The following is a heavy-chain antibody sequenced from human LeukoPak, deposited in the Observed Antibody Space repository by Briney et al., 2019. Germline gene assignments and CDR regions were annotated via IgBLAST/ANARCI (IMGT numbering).Heavy chain of an antibody. CDR2: ISSKGVST. Sequence: GGSLRLSCSASGFTISLYAMHWVRQAPGKGLEYVSGISSKGVSTYYADSVKGRFTISRDNSKDTMFLQMSSLGPEDTAVYYCVKGGQYSSSSHFDYWGQGTLVTVSS. J-gene: IGHJ4*02. CDR3: VKGGQYSSSSHFDY. CDR1: GFTISLYA. D-gene: IGHD6-6*01. V-gene: IGHV3-64D*09.